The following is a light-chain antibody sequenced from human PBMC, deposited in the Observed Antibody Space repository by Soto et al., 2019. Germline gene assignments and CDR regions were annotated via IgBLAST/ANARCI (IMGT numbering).Light chain of an antibody. CDR1: RSISSY. CDR3: QQSYSTPLT. V-gene: IGKV1-39*01. Sequence: DIQMTQSPSSLSASVGDRVTITCRASRSISSYLNWYQQKPGKAPKLLIYAASSLQSGVPSRFSGSVSGTDFTLTISSLQPEDFATYYCQQSYSTPLTFGQVTTVEIK. CDR2: AAS. J-gene: IGKJ1*01.